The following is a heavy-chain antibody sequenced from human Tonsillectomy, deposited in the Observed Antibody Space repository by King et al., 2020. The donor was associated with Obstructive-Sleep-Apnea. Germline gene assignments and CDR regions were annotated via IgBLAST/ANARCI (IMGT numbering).Heavy chain of an antibody. CDR1: GFTFSNYA. V-gene: IGHV3-23*04. D-gene: IGHD2-15*01. Sequence: VQLVESGGDLVQPGGSLRLSCAASGFTFSNYALTWVRQAPGKGLEWVSSVSGSGGTTYYADSVKGRFTISRDNSTDTLYLQMNSLRAEETAVYYCAKDRNSGGSCYNYWGQGTLVTVSS. CDR2: VSGSGGTT. J-gene: IGHJ4*02. CDR3: AKDRNSGGSCYNY.